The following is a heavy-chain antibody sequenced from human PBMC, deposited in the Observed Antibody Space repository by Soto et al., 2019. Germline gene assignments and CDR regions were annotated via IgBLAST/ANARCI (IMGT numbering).Heavy chain of an antibody. J-gene: IGHJ4*02. CDR3: ARGYCSSTSCQTYYFDY. V-gene: IGHV4-34*01. CDR2: INHSGST. CDR1: GGSFSGYY. Sequence: TETPALTCAVYGGSFSGYYWSWIRQPPGKGLEWIGEINHSGSTNYNPSLKSRVTISVDTSKNQFSLKLSSVTAADTAVYYCARGYCSSTSCQTYYFDYWGQGTLVTVS. D-gene: IGHD2-2*01.